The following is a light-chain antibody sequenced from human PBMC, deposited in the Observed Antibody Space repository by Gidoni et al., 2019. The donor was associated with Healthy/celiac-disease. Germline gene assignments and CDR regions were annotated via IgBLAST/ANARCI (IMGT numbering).Light chain of an antibody. V-gene: IGLV3-19*01. J-gene: IGLJ1*01. CDR2: GKN. Sequence: SSELTQDPAVSVALGQTVRITCQGDSLRSYYASWYQQYPGQAPVLVIYGKNNRPPGIPDRFSGSSSGNTASLTITGAQAEDEADYYCNSRDSSGNHLRVFGTGTKVTVL. CDR1: SLRSYY. CDR3: NSRDSSGNHLRV.